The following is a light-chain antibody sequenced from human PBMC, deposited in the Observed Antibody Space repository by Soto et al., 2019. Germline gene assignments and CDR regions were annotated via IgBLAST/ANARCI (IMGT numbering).Light chain of an antibody. Sequence: DIQMTQSPSTLSASVGDRVTITCRASQSVSRWLAWYQQKPGKAPKLFIYKASTLESGVPSRFSGSGSGTEFTLAISSLRPDDSATYYCQQYNDNWTFGQGTKVDIK. V-gene: IGKV1-5*03. J-gene: IGKJ1*01. CDR2: KAS. CDR3: QQYNDNWT. CDR1: QSVSRW.